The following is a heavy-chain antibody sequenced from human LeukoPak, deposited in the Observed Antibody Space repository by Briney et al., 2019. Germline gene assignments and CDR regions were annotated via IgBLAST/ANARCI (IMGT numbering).Heavy chain of an antibody. V-gene: IGHV4-59*10. D-gene: IGHD6-19*01. CDR1: GGSFSGYY. CDR2: VFTRGTT. J-gene: IGHJ4*02. Sequence: PSETLSLTCAVYGGSFSGYYWSWIRQPAGKRLEWLGHVFTRGTTNYNASLEGRLTISLDTARNQFSLYLSSVTAADTAMYFCARSSLAVYFDYWGQRTLVTASS. CDR3: ARSSLAVYFDY.